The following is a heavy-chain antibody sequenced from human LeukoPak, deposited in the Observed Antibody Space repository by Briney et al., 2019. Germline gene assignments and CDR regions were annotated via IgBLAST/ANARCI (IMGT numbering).Heavy chain of an antibody. D-gene: IGHD3-10*01. CDR3: ANHVMVRGVGNTDYFDY. CDR2: ISGSGGST. Sequence: GGSLRLSCAASGFTFSSYAMSWVRKAQGKGLEWVPAISGSGGSTYYADSVKGRFTISRDNSKNTLYLQMNSLRAEDTAVYYCANHVMVRGVGNTDYFDYWGQGTLVTVSS. CDR1: GFTFSSYA. V-gene: IGHV3-23*01. J-gene: IGHJ4*02.